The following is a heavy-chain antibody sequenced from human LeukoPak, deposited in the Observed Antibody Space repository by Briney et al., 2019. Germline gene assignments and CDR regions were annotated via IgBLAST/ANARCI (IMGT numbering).Heavy chain of an antibody. J-gene: IGHJ4*02. V-gene: IGHV3-48*01. D-gene: IGHD3-16*01. CDR2: MSSSGTTI. CDR3: ARGWGGFDY. CDR1: GFTLSSYT. Sequence: GGSLRLSCAGSGFTLSSYTMNWVRQAPGKGLEWVSCMSSSGTTISYADSVKGRFTISRDNAKNSFFLQMNSLRAEDTAVYYCARGWGGFDYWGQVILVTVSS.